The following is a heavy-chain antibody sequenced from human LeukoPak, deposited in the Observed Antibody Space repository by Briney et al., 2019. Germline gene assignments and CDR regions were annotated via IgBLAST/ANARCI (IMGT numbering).Heavy chain of an antibody. Sequence: GGSLSSSCASSGSTFSSYVMSWVRAARGKGVGWVSVISGSGGSTYSADSVKGRFTISRDNSKNTLYLQMNSLRAEDTAVYYCAKMQGPSDYWGQGTLVTVSS. CDR2: ISGSGGST. J-gene: IGHJ4*02. V-gene: IGHV3-23*01. CDR1: GSTFSSYV. CDR3: AKMQGPSDY.